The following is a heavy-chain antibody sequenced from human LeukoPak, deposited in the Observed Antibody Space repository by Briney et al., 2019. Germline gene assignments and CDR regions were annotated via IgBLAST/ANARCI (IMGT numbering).Heavy chain of an antibody. J-gene: IGHJ4*02. CDR2: MNPNSGNT. CDR1: GYTFTSYD. Sequence: GASVKVSCKASGYTFTSYDINWVRQATGQGLEWMGWMNPNSGNTGYAQKFQGRVTMTRNTSISTAYMELRSLRSDDTAVYYCARDRVLSYCSGGSCYFGYWGQGTLVTVSS. CDR3: ARDRVLSYCSGGSCYFGY. V-gene: IGHV1-8*01. D-gene: IGHD2-15*01.